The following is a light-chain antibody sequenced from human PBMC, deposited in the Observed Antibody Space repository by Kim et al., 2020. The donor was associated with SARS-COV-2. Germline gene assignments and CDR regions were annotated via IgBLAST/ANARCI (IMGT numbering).Light chain of an antibody. CDR1: QGINNF. CDR3: QQYNCYPYT. V-gene: IGKV1-16*02. Sequence: SASVGDRVTIPCRASQGINNFLAWFQQKPRKAPTSLIYGASTLHRGVPSKFSGSGFGTDFSLTLSALQPEDFAIYYCQQYNCYPYTFGQGTKLEI. J-gene: IGKJ2*01. CDR2: GAS.